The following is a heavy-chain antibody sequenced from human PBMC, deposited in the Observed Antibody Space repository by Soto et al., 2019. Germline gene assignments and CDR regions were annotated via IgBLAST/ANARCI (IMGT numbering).Heavy chain of an antibody. CDR1: GGSISSGDYY. CDR3: ARSRGDCISTSCYGPFDY. J-gene: IGHJ4*02. CDR2: IYYSGST. Sequence: QVQLQESGPGLVKPSQTLSLTCTVSGGSISSGDYYWSWIRQPPGKGLEWIGYIYYSGSTYYNPSLTSRFTISVDTSKTQFSLKLSSVTAAATAVYYCARSRGDCISTSCYGPFDYWGQGTLVTVSP. D-gene: IGHD2-2*01. V-gene: IGHV4-30-4*01.